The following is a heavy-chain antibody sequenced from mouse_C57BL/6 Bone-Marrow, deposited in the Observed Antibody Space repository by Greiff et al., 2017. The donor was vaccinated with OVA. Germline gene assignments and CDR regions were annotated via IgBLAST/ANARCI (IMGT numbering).Heavy chain of an antibody. CDR2: IYPRSGNT. CDR1: GYTFTSYG. CDR3: ARRGPPYYYGPF. D-gene: IGHD1-1*01. J-gene: IGHJ2*01. V-gene: IGHV1-81*01. Sequence: VQGVESGAELARPGASVKLSCKASGYTFTSYGISWVKQRTGQGLEWIGEIYPRSGNTYYNEKFKGKATLTADKSSSTAYMELRSLTSEDSAVYFCARRGPPYYYGPFWGQGTTLTVSS.